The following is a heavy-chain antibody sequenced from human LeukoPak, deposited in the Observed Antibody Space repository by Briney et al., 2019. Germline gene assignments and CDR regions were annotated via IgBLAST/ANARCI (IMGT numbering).Heavy chain of an antibody. J-gene: IGHJ4*02. Sequence: SETLSLTCAVYGGSFSGYYWSWIRQPPRKGLEWIGEINHSGSTNYNPSLKSRVTISIDTSKNQFSLKLSSVTAADTAVYYCARLGAGPTYYDFWSGYSSFYFDYWGQGTLVTVSS. CDR3: ARLGAGPTYYDFWSGYSSFYFDY. CDR1: GGSFSGYY. CDR2: INHSGST. D-gene: IGHD3-3*01. V-gene: IGHV4-34*01.